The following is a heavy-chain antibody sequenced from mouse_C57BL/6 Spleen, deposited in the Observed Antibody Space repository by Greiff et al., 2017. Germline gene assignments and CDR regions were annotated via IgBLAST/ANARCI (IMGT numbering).Heavy chain of an antibody. Sequence: VQLQQSGAELVRPGASVKLSCPASGFNIKDYYMHWVKQRPEQGLEWIGRIDPEDGDTEYAPKFQGKATMTADTSSNTAYLQLSSLTSEDTAVYYCTKDYGSSYGYWGQGTTLTVSS. D-gene: IGHD1-1*01. J-gene: IGHJ2*01. CDR1: GFNIKDYY. V-gene: IGHV14-1*01. CDR2: IDPEDGDT. CDR3: TKDYGSSYGY.